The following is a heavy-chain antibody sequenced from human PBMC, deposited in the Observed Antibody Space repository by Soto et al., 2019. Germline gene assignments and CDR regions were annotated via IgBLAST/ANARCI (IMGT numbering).Heavy chain of an antibody. V-gene: IGHV4-59*01. CDR3: ARQQWLVMNAFDI. D-gene: IGHD6-19*01. Sequence: PSETLSLTCTVSGGSISSYYWSWLRLPPGKGLERFGNIYYSGSTNYNPSLKSRVTISVDTSKNQFYLKLSSVTAADTAAYYCARQQWLVMNAFDISGKGTMVTVS. CDR1: GGSISSYY. J-gene: IGHJ3*02. CDR2: IYYSGST.